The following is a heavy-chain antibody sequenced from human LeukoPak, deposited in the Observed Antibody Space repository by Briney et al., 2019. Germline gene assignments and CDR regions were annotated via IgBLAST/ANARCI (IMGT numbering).Heavy chain of an antibody. Sequence: GGSLRLSCAASGFTFSSYGMHWVRQAPGKGLEWVAVIWYGGSNKYYADSVKGRFTISRDNSKNTLYLQMNSLRAEDTAVYYCAKGANIAARGGYFDYWGQGTLVTISS. D-gene: IGHD6-6*01. CDR2: IWYGGSNK. CDR1: GFTFSSYG. J-gene: IGHJ4*02. CDR3: AKGANIAARGGYFDY. V-gene: IGHV3-30*02.